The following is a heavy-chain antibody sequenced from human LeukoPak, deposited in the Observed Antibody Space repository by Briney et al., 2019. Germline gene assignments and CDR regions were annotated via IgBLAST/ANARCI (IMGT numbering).Heavy chain of an antibody. D-gene: IGHD3-22*01. CDR3: ARTPYYYDSSGYPPGFDY. Sequence: ASVKVSCKASGGTFSSYAISWVRQAPGQGLEWMGWINPNSGGTNYAQKFQGRVTMTRDTSISTAYMELSRLRSDDTAVYYCARTPYYYDSSGYPPGFDYWGQGTLVTVSS. J-gene: IGHJ4*02. CDR1: GGTFSSYA. V-gene: IGHV1-2*02. CDR2: INPNSGGT.